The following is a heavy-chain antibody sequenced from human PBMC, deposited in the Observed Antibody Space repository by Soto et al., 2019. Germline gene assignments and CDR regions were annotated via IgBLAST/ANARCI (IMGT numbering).Heavy chain of an antibody. CDR2: IYYSGST. J-gene: IGHJ4*02. CDR1: GGSISSYY. V-gene: IGHV4-59*08. Sequence: SETLSLTCTVSGGSISSYYWSWIRQPPGKGLEWIGYIYYSGSTNYNPSLKSRVTISVDTSKNQFSLKLSSVTAADTAVYYCARHRGSGYDLYYFDYWGQGTLVTVSS. CDR3: ARHRGSGYDLYYFDY. D-gene: IGHD5-12*01.